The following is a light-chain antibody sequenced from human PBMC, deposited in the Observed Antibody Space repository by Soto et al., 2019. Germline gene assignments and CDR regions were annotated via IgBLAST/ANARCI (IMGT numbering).Light chain of an antibody. J-gene: IGLJ2*01. CDR2: DVS. CDR3: SSYVSSTVL. CDR1: SSDVDYYNY. Sequence: QSVLTQPASVSGSPGQSITISCTGTSSDVDYYNYVSWYQQHPGKAPKLLISDVSNRPSGVSNRFSGSKSGSTASLTISDVHAEDEADYYCSSYVSSTVLFGGGTKLNVL. V-gene: IGLV2-14*03.